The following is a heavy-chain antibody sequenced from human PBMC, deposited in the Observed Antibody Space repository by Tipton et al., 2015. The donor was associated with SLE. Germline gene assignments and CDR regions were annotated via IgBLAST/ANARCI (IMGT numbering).Heavy chain of an antibody. D-gene: IGHD4-17*01. CDR1: GDSISSSSYY. J-gene: IGHJ4*02. CDR3: ARDFEGYGEYDY. Sequence: GLVKPSETLSLTCIVSGDSISSSSYYWGWIRQPPGKGLEWVGTVFYTGRTKYNPSLKSRVTISLDTSKNQFSLSLNSVTAADTAVYYCARDFEGYGEYDYWGQGTLVTVSS. CDR2: VFYTGRT. V-gene: IGHV4-39*07.